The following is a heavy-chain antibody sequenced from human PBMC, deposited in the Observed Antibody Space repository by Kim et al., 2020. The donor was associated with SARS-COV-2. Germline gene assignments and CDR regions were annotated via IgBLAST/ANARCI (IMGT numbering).Heavy chain of an antibody. V-gene: IGHV1-18*01. Sequence: ASVKVSCKASDYTFTSYGISWVRQAPGQGLEWMGWISAYNGNTNYAQKLQGRVTMTTDTSTSTAYMELRSLRSDDTAVYYCAREMRSITIFGVDHSPDYWGQGTLVTVSS. CDR2: ISAYNGNT. CDR1: DYTFTSYG. CDR3: AREMRSITIFGVDHSPDY. D-gene: IGHD3-3*01. J-gene: IGHJ4*02.